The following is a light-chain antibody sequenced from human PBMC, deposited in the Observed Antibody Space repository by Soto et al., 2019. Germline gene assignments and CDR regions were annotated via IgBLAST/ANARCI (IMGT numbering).Light chain of an antibody. CDR1: SGHTNYA. CDR2: INSDGSY. Sequence: QLVLTQSPSASASLGASVKLTCTLSSGHTNYAIAWHQQQPDKGPRYLMKINSDGSYSKGDGIPDRFSGSTSGAERYLTISSLQSEYEADYYCQTWDTAYVIFGGGTKLTVL. CDR3: QTWDTAYVI. V-gene: IGLV4-69*01. J-gene: IGLJ2*01.